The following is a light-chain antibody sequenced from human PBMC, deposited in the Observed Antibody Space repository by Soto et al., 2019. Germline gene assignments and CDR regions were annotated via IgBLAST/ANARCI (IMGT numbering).Light chain of an antibody. J-gene: IGLJ1*01. CDR1: SSDVGGYNY. V-gene: IGLV2-8*01. Sequence: QSALTQPASVSGSPGQSITISCTGTSSDVGGYNYVSWYQHHPGKAPKLMIYEVNKRTSGVPDRFSGSKSGNTASLTVSGLQAEDEADYYCSSYAGSNTPYVFGTGTKLTVL. CDR2: EVN. CDR3: SSYAGSNTPYV.